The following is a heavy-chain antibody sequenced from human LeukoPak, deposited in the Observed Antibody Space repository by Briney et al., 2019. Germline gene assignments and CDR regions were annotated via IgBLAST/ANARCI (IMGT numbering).Heavy chain of an antibody. CDR2: AGLAGGTT. Sequence: GGSLRLSCATSGFNFDRYTIHWVRQAPGKGLEWVSLAGLAGGTTFYPDSVRGRFTISRDSGRKSVYLQMNSLTTDDTAFYFCAKELDTMFFDYWGQGALVTVSS. V-gene: IGHV3-43*01. J-gene: IGHJ4*02. D-gene: IGHD3-10*02. CDR1: GFNFDRYT. CDR3: AKELDTMFFDY.